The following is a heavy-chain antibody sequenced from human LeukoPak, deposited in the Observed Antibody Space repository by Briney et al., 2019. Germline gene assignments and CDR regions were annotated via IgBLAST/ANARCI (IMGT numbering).Heavy chain of an antibody. V-gene: IGHV3-49*04. Sequence: SLRLAFSAPGLTFGDDAIGTGPQTPAKGEGRVEFIRSKDYGGTTEYASAVKGRFTIPRDDSKSIAYLQMNSLRTEDTAVYYCSRESDYGDYNCYYYYLDVWGKGTTVTVSS. CDR3: SRESDYGDYNCYYYYLDV. CDR1: GLTFGDDA. CDR2: IRSKDYGGTT. D-gene: IGHD4-17*01. J-gene: IGHJ6*03.